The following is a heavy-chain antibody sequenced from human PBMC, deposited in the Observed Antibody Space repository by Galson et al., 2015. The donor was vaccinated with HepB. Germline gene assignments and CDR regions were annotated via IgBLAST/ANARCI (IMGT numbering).Heavy chain of an antibody. D-gene: IGHD2-2*01. CDR2: ISYDGGNK. Sequence: SLRLSCAASGFTFSSYAMHWVRQAPGKGLEWVAVISYDGGNKYYADSVKGRFTISRDTSKNTLYLQMNILRAEDTAVYYCASEARVYQLKSPKKSFDYWGQGTLVTVSS. V-gene: IGHV3-30-3*01. J-gene: IGHJ4*02. CDR1: GFTFSSYA. CDR3: ASEARVYQLKSPKKSFDY.